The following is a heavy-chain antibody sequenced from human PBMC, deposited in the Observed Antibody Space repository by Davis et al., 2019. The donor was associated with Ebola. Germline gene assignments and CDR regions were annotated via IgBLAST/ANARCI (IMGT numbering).Heavy chain of an antibody. Sequence: GESLKISCAASGFTFSSYAMHWVRQAPGKGLEWVAVISYDGSNKYYADSVKGRFTISRDNSKNTLYLQMNSLRAEDTAVYYCAREGGSLRGYNWFDPWGQGTLVTVSS. CDR2: ISYDGSNK. J-gene: IGHJ5*02. V-gene: IGHV3-30-3*01. CDR1: GFTFSSYA. D-gene: IGHD2-15*01. CDR3: AREGGSLRGYNWFDP.